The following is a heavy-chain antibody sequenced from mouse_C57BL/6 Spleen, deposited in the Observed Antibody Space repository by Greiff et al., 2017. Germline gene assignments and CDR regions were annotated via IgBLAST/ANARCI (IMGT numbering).Heavy chain of an antibody. CDR2: INPSSGGT. V-gene: IGHV1-42*01. CDR3: ARDYYGPY. CDR1: GYSFTGYD. J-gene: IGHJ3*01. Sequence: VQLQQSGPELVKPGASVKISCKASGYSFTGYDMTWVKQSPEQSLEWIGEINPSSGGTYYNQKFKAKATLTVDKSSSTAYMQLKSLTYEDSAVYYCARDYYGPYWGQGTLVTVSA. D-gene: IGHD1-1*01.